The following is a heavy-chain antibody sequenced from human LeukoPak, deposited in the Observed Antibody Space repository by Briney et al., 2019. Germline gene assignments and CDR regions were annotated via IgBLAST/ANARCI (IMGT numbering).Heavy chain of an antibody. CDR3: AREGLGGLTLDY. J-gene: IGHJ4*02. V-gene: IGHV1-18*01. CDR1: GYTFTSYG. D-gene: IGHD3-16*01. Sequence: ASVKVSCKASGYTFTSYGISWVRQAPGQGLEWMGWISTYNGDTNYAQKLQGGVTMTTDTSTNTAYMELRSLRSDDTAVYYCAREGLGGLTLDYWGQGTLVTVSS. CDR2: ISTYNGDT.